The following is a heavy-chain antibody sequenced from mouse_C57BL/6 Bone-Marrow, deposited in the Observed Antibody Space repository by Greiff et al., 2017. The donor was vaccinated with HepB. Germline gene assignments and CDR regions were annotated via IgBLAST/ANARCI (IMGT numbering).Heavy chain of an antibody. J-gene: IGHJ1*03. D-gene: IGHD1-1*01. CDR2: IWWDDDK. CDR1: GFSLSTFGMG. V-gene: IGHV8-8*01. Sequence: QVTLKVCGPGILQPSQTLSLTCSFSGFSLSTFGMGVGWIRQPSGKGLEWLAHIWWDDDKYYNPALKSRLTISKDTSKNQVFLKIANVDTADTATYYCARIGYYGSSYVWYFDVWGTGTTVTVSS. CDR3: ARIGYYGSSYVWYFDV.